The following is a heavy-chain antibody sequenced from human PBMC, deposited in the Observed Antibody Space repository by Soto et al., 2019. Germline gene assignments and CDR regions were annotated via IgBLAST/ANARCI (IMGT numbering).Heavy chain of an antibody. D-gene: IGHD3-22*01. J-gene: IGHJ4*02. V-gene: IGHV4-39*01. Sequence: SETLSLTCTASGGSISSDSYYWGWIRQSPEKGLEWIASISYSGSTYYNPTLKSRLIISVDTSKSQFSLKLSSVTAADTAVYYCASQHYYDSSVYYVVYWGQGTLVTVSS. CDR1: GGSISSDSYY. CDR2: ISYSGST. CDR3: ASQHYYDSSVYYVVY.